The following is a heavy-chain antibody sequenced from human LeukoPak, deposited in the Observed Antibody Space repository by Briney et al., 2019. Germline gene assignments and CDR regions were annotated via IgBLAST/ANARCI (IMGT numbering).Heavy chain of an antibody. CDR1: GGSISSGVYY. D-gene: IGHD4-17*01. CDR2: IYYSGST. Sequence: SETLSLTCTVSGGSISSGVYYWSWIRQHPGKGLEWIGYIYYSGSTYYNPSLKSRVTISVDTSKNQFSLKLSSVTAADTAVYYCARDRDYGDYERAGDYFDYWGQGTLVTVSS. J-gene: IGHJ4*02. CDR3: ARDRDYGDYERAGDYFDY. V-gene: IGHV4-31*03.